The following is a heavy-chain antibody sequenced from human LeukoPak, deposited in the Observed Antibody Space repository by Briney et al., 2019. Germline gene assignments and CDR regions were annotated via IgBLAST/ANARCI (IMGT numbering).Heavy chain of an antibody. CDR2: INPNSGGT. V-gene: IGHV1-2*06. CDR1: GYTFTGYY. CDR3: AREGSGWYRGYYYYGMDV. Sequence: ASVKVSCKASGYTFTGYYMHWVRQAPGQGLEWMGRINPNSGGTNYAQKFQGRVTMTTDTSTSTAYMELRSLRSDDTAVYYCAREGSGWYRGYYYYGMDVWGQGTTVTVSS. D-gene: IGHD6-19*01. J-gene: IGHJ6*02.